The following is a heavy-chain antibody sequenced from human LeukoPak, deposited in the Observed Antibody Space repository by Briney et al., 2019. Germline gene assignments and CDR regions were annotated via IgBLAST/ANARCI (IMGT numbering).Heavy chain of an antibody. Sequence: PSETLSLTCTVSGGSISSGSYYWGWIRQPPGKGLEWIGTIYYSGSTNYNPSLKSRVTISVDTSKNQFSLKLSSVTAADTAVYYCARGSTIFGVVITGWFDPWGQGTLVTVSS. CDR2: IYYSGST. CDR3: ARGSTIFGVVITGWFDP. V-gene: IGHV4-39*07. CDR1: GGSISSGSYY. J-gene: IGHJ5*02. D-gene: IGHD3-3*01.